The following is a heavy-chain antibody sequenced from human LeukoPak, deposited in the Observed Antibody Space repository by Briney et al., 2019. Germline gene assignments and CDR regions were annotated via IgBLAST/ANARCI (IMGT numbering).Heavy chain of an antibody. J-gene: IGHJ4*02. CDR3: ARDEGCSSTSCLFDY. V-gene: IGHV1-46*01. D-gene: IGHD2-2*01. Sequence: ASVKVSCKASGYTFTSYYMHWVRQAPGQGLEWMGIINPSGGSTNYAQKFQGRVTVTRDMSTSTVYMELSSLRSEDTAVYYCARDEGCSSTSCLFDYWGQGTLVTVSS. CDR2: INPSGGST. CDR1: GYTFTSYY.